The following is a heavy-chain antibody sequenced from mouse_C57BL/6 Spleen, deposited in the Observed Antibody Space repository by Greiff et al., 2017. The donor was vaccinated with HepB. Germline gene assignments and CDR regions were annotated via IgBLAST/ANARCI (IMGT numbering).Heavy chain of an antibody. CDR3: VRHSGTTGAMDY. D-gene: IGHD3-1*01. Sequence: EVKLMESGGGLVQPKGSLKLSCAASGFSFNTYAMNWVRQAPGKGLEWVARIRSKSNNYATYYADSVKDRFTISRDDSESMLYLQMNNLKTEDTAMYYCVRHSGTTGAMDYWGQGTSVTVSS. CDR1: GFSFNTYA. J-gene: IGHJ4*01. CDR2: IRSKSNNYAT. V-gene: IGHV10-1*01.